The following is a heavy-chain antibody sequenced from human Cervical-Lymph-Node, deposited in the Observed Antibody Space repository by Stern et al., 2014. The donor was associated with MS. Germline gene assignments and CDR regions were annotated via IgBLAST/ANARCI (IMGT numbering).Heavy chain of an antibody. CDR2: IIPIYAPA. CDR3: AKAVPNHDAFDI. J-gene: IGHJ3*02. CDR1: GDTFSNFA. D-gene: IGHD1-14*01. V-gene: IGHV1-69*01. Sequence: QLVQSGAEVKRPGSSVKVSCKTSGDTFSNFAINWVRQAPGQGLEWMGGIIPIYAPASYAQKFRGRVTITADESTDTVFMELNSLRSEDTAVYYCAKAVPNHDAFDIWGKGTMVTVSS.